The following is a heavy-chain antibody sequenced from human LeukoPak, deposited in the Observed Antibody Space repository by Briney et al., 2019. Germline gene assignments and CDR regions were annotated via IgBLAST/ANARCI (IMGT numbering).Heavy chain of an antibody. CDR1: GFTFSSYA. D-gene: IGHD6-19*01. CDR2: ISGSGGST. V-gene: IGHV3-23*01. J-gene: IGHJ4*02. Sequence: GGSLRLSCAASGFTFSSYAMSWVCQAPGKGLEWVSAISGSGGSTYYADSVKGRFTISRDNSKNTLYLQMNSLRAEDTAVYYCAKVKVSSGWYFDYWGQGTLVTVSS. CDR3: AKVKVSSGWYFDY.